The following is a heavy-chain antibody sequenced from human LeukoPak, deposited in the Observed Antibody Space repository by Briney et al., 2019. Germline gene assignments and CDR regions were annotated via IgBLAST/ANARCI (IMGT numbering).Heavy chain of an antibody. Sequence: GGSLRLSCAASGFTFSSCSMNWVRQAPGKGLEWVSSISSSSSYIYYADSVKGRFTISRDNAKNSLYLQVNSLRAEDTAVYYCARDQGAGLDYWGQGTLVTVSS. CDR1: GFTFSSCS. J-gene: IGHJ4*02. CDR2: ISSSSSYI. D-gene: IGHD1-26*01. V-gene: IGHV3-21*01. CDR3: ARDQGAGLDY.